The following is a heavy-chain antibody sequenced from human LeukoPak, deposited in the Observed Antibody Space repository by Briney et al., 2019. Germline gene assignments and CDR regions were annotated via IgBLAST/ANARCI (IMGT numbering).Heavy chain of an antibody. CDR2: INPSGGST. CDR3: AKSDYVLRYFDRLFFFDS. V-gene: IGHV1-46*01. CDR1: GYAFTSYY. Sequence: ASVKVSCKASGYAFTSYYMHWVRQAPGQGLEWMGIINPSGGSTSYAQKFQGRVTMTRDTSTSTVYMELSSLRAEDTALYYCAKSDYVLRYFDRLFFFDSWGQGILVTVSS. J-gene: IGHJ4*02. D-gene: IGHD3-9*01.